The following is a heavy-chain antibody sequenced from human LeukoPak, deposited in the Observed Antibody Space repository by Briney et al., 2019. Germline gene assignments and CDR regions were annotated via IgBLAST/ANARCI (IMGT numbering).Heavy chain of an antibody. CDR3: ARGLDYYDSSGYFGY. Sequence: GASVKVSCKASGYTFTSYYMHWVRQAPGQGLEWMGIINPSGGSTSYAQKFQGRVTMTRDMSTSTVYMELSSLRSDDTAVYYCARGLDYYDSSGYFGYWGQGTLVTVSS. CDR2: INPSGGST. J-gene: IGHJ4*02. D-gene: IGHD3-22*01. CDR1: GYTFTSYY. V-gene: IGHV1-46*01.